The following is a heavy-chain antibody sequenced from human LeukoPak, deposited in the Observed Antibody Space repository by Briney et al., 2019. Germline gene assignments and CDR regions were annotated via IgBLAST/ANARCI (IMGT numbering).Heavy chain of an antibody. D-gene: IGHD1-1*01. J-gene: IGHJ4*02. V-gene: IGHV3-20*04. Sequence: GGSLRLSCAASGFTFYDYGMSWVRQAPGKGLEWVSGINWNGGSTGYADSVKGRFTISRDNAKNTLYLQMDSLRAEDTAMYYCAREILEPGKTHEYWGQGTLVTVSS. CDR2: INWNGGST. CDR1: GFTFYDYG. CDR3: AREILEPGKTHEY.